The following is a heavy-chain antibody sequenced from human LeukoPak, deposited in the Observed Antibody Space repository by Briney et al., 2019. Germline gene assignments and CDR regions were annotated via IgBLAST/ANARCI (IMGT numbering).Heavy chain of an antibody. Sequence: SETLSLTCTVSGGSISSGTYYWGWIRQPPGKGLEWIGSIYYSGSTLNNPSLKSRVTISVDTSKNQFSLKLSSVTAADTAVYYCARVRRVRGSYYYGMDVWGQGTTVTVSS. D-gene: IGHD3-10*01. V-gene: IGHV4-39*07. CDR3: ARVRRVRGSYYYGMDV. CDR2: IYYSGST. J-gene: IGHJ6*02. CDR1: GGSISSGTYY.